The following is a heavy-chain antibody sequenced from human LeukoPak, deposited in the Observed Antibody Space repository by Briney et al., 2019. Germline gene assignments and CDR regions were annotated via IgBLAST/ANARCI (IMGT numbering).Heavy chain of an antibody. CDR2: IYTSGST. CDR1: GGSIGSGSYY. J-gene: IGHJ4*02. V-gene: IGHV4-61*02. D-gene: IGHD3-22*01. CDR3: ARDGDYYDSSGSFDS. Sequence: SSETLSLTCAVSGGSIGSGSYYWSWIRQPAGKGLEWIGRIYTSGSTNYNPSLKSRVTMSVDTSKNQFFLKLSSVTAADTAVYYCARDGDYYDSSGSFDSWGQGTLVTVSS.